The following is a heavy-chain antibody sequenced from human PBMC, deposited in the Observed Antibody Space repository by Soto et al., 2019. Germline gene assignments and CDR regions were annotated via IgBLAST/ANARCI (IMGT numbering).Heavy chain of an antibody. CDR1: GVTFLSYA. V-gene: IGHV3-30*04. Sequence: QVQLVESGGCVVQPGRYLILACAAYGVTFLSYAMHCVRQAPGKGLEWGAAISYDGSNTYYADSVKGRFTISRDNSKNMLYLEVNSLRAEDTAVYYCARGTRGIMTTGIGWLDTWGQGTLGTVSS. CDR3: ARGTRGIMTTGIGWLDT. CDR2: ISYDGSNT. D-gene: IGHD4-4*01. J-gene: IGHJ5*02.